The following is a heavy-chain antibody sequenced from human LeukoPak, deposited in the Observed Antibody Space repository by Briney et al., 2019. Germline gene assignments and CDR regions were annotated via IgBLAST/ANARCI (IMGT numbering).Heavy chain of an antibody. V-gene: IGHV4-59*01. CDR1: GGSISSYY. D-gene: IGHD5-24*01. CDR3: ARNKMATIVYFDY. Sequence: PSETLSLTCTVSGGSISSYYWSWIRQPPRKGLEWIGYIYYSGSTNYNPSLKSRVTISVDTFKNQFSLKLSSVTAADTAVYYCARNKMATIVYFDYWGQGTLVTVSS. CDR2: IYYSGST. J-gene: IGHJ4*02.